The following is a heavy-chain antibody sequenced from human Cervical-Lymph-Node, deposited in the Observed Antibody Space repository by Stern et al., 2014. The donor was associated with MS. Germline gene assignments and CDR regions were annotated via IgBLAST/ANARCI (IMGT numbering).Heavy chain of an antibody. V-gene: IGHV3-30*03. CDR3: ARRDRIFGVVITEGMDV. Sequence: VHLVESGGGVVQPGRSLRLSCAASGFTFSSYGMHWVRQAPGKGLEWVAVISYDGSNKYYADSVKGRFTISRDNSKNTLYLQMNSLRAEDTAVYYCARRDRIFGVVITEGMDVWGQGTTVTVSS. CDR1: GFTFSSYG. J-gene: IGHJ6*02. CDR2: ISYDGSNK. D-gene: IGHD3-3*01.